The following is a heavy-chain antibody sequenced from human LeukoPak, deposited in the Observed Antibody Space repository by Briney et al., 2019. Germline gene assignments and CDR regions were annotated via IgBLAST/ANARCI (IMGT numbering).Heavy chain of an antibody. CDR1: GGSISSGGYY. D-gene: IGHD5-12*01. CDR3: ARQEYSGYDFRGDYFDY. V-gene: IGHV4-31*03. CDR2: IYYSGGT. Sequence: SETLSLTCTVSGGSISSGGYYWSWIRQHPGKGLEWIGYIYYSGGTYYNPSLKSRVTISVDTSKNQFSLKLSSVTAADTAVYYCARQEYSGYDFRGDYFDYWGQGTLVTVSS. J-gene: IGHJ4*02.